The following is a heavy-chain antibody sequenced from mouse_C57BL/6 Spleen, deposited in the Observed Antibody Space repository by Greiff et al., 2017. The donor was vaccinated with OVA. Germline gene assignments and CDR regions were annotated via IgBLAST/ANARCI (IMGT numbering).Heavy chain of an antibody. CDR3: ARGDLAFAY. CDR1: GYSITSGYY. CDR2: ISYDGSN. V-gene: IGHV3-6*01. Sequence: EVKLVESGPGLVKPSQSLSLTCSVTGYSITSGYYWNWIRQFPGNKLEWMGYISYDGSNNYNPSLKNRISITRDTSKNQFFLKLNSVTTEDTATYYCARGDLAFAYWGQGTLVTVSA. J-gene: IGHJ3*01.